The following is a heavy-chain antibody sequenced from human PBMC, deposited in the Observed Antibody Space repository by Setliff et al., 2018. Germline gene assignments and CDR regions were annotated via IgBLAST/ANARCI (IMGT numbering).Heavy chain of an antibody. CDR1: GGPINSDRYY. CDR3: VRQGLDTGRTRWWSDP. CDR2: IYYSGST. V-gene: IGHV4-39*01. Sequence: PSETLSLTCTVSGGPINSDRYYWGWIRQPPGKGLEYIGSIYYSGSTYYNASLKSRVTISVDTSKNQFSLKLSSVTAADTAVYYCVRQGLDTGRTRWWSDPWGQGTLVTVSS. D-gene: IGHD5-18*01. J-gene: IGHJ5*02.